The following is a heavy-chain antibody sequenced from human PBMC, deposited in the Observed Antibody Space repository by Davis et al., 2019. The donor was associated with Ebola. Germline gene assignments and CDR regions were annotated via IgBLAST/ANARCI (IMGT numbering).Heavy chain of an antibody. CDR1: GFTFSSYA. CDR3: VKTRSNWWNDALEI. CDR2: IWYDGSNK. Sequence: GESLKISCAASGFTFSSYAMHWVRQAPGKGLEWVAVIWYDGSNKYYADSVKGRFTISRDNSKNTLYLQMNSLRPEDTAVYYCVKTRSNWWNDALEIWGRGTMVIVSS. D-gene: IGHD2-8*02. V-gene: IGHV3-30*04. J-gene: IGHJ3*02.